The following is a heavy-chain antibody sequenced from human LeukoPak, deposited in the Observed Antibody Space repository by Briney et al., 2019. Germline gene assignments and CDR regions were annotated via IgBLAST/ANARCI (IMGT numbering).Heavy chain of an antibody. D-gene: IGHD6-13*01. J-gene: IGHJ4*02. Sequence: SSETLSLTCTVSGGSISSSSYYWGWIRQPPGKGLEWIGSIYYSGSTYYHPSLKSRLTISVDTSKNQFSLKLRSVTAADTAVYYCARGTSSSWYRWFDYWGQGTLVTVSS. V-gene: IGHV4-39*01. CDR3: ARGTSSSWYRWFDY. CDR2: IYYSGST. CDR1: GGSISSSSYY.